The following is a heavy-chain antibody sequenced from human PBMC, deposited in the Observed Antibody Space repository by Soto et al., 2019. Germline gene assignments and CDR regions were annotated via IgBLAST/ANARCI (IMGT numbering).Heavy chain of an antibody. CDR3: ASPQYYYDSSGYYPLHLDY. CDR2: IYHSGST. V-gene: IGHV4-4*02. Sequence: SETLYLTCAVSGGSISSSNWWSWVRQPPGKGLEWIGEIYHSGSTNYNPSLKSRVTISVDKSKNQFSLKLSSVTAADTAVYYCASPQYYYDSSGYYPLHLDYWGQGTLVTVSS. D-gene: IGHD3-22*01. CDR1: GGSISSSNW. J-gene: IGHJ4*02.